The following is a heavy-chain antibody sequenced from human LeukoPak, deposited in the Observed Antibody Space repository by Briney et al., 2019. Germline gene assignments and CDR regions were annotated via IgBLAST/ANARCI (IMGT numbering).Heavy chain of an antibody. CDR1: TFTFSRYW. D-gene: IGHD3-10*01. CDR3: ARDPFGESSY. V-gene: IGHV3-74*01. Sequence: GGSLRLSCAVSTFTFSRYWMHWVRQAPGKGLAWVSRIKTDGSSTDYADSVKGRFTISRDNAKNTLYLQMNSLRDEDTAVYYCARDPFGESSYWGRGTLVTVSS. CDR2: IKTDGSST. J-gene: IGHJ4*02.